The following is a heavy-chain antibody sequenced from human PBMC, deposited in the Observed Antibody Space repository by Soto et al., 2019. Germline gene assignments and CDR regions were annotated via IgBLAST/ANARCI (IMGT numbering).Heavy chain of an antibody. CDR1: GFTVSSNY. CDR3: ASSKSSSVLLYYYYYMDV. V-gene: IGHV3-66*01. J-gene: IGHJ6*03. D-gene: IGHD6-6*01. Sequence: GGSLRLSCAASGFTVSSNYMSWVRQAPGKGLEWVSVIYSGGSTYYADSVKGRFTISRDNSKSTLYLQMNSLRAKDTAVYYCASSKSSSVLLYYYYYMDVWGKGTTVTVSS. CDR2: IYSGGST.